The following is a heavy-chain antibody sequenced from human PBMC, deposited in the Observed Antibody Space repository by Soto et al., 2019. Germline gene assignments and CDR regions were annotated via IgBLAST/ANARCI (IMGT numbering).Heavy chain of an antibody. J-gene: IGHJ4*02. CDR3: AKENSRIAAAGTGKKSY. CDR1: RFTFSSYA. Sequence: EVQLLESGGGLVQPGGSLRLSCAASRFTFSSYAMSWVRQAPGKGLEWVSAISGSGGSTYYADSVKGRFTISRDNSKNKLYLQMNSLRAEDTAVYYCAKENSRIAAAGTGKKSYWGQGTLVTVSS. V-gene: IGHV3-23*01. CDR2: ISGSGGST. D-gene: IGHD6-13*01.